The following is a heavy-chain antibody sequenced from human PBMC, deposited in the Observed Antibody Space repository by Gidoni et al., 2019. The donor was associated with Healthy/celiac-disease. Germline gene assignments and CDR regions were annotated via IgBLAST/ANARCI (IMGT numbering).Heavy chain of an antibody. CDR1: GFTFSSYS. CDR3: ARDSPSTERYPYYYYYGMDV. Sequence: EVQLVESGGGLVKPGGSLRLSCAASGFTFSSYSMNWVRQAPGKGLEWVSPISSSSSYIYYADSVKGRFTISRDNAKNSLYLQMNSLRAEDTAVYYCARDSPSTERYPYYYYYGMDVWGQGTTVTVSS. J-gene: IGHJ6*02. CDR2: ISSSSSYI. V-gene: IGHV3-21*01. D-gene: IGHD4-4*01.